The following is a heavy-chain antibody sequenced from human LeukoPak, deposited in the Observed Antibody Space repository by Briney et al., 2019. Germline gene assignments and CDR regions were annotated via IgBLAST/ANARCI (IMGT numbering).Heavy chain of an antibody. V-gene: IGHV4-59*01. CDR1: GGSISSYY. Sequence: PSETLSLTCTVSGGSISSYYWSWIRQPPGKGLEWIGYIYYSGRTNYNPSLKSRVTISVDTSKNQFSLKLSSVTAADTAVYYCASQGSELVLDYWGQGTLVTVSS. CDR2: IYYSGRT. D-gene: IGHD3-10*01. CDR3: ASQGSELVLDY. J-gene: IGHJ4*02.